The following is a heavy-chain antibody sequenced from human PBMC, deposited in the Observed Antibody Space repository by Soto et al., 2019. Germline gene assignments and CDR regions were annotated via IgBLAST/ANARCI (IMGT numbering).Heavy chain of an antibody. CDR2: ITSGSSTI. V-gene: IGHV3-48*01. J-gene: IGHJ4*02. CDR3: VRDAGSLGY. D-gene: IGHD3-10*01. CDR1: GFTFNSYS. Sequence: EVQLVESGGGLVQPGGSLRLSCVVSGFTFNSYSMDWVRQAPGKGLEWVSYITSGSSTIHYADSVKGRFTISRDNAKNSVFLQMNSLIVEDTAVYYCVRDAGSLGYWGQGTLVTVSS.